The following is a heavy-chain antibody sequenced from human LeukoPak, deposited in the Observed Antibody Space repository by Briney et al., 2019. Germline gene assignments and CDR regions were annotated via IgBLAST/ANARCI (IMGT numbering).Heavy chain of an antibody. CDR1: GFTFSSYE. CDR3: AKDDAWIRFGE. V-gene: IGHV3-23*01. D-gene: IGHD3-10*01. Sequence: GGSLRLSCAAPGFTFSSYEMNWVRQAPGKGLEWVSGISPSGDIKYYADSVKGRFTISRDNSKKTLYLEVSSLTGEDTAVYYCAKDDAWIRFGEWSQGTLVTVSS. J-gene: IGHJ4*02. CDR2: ISPSGDIK.